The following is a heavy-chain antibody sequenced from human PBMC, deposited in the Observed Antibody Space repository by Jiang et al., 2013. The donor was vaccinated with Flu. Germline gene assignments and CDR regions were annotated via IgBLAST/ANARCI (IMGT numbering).Heavy chain of an antibody. D-gene: IGHD3-16*01. CDR2: ISGSGGST. Sequence: EWVSAISGSGGSTYYADSVKGRFTISRDNSKNTLYLQMNSLRAEDTAVYYCAKDWDYFDYWGQGTLVTVSS. V-gene: IGHV3-23*01. J-gene: IGHJ4*02. CDR3: AKDWDYFDY.